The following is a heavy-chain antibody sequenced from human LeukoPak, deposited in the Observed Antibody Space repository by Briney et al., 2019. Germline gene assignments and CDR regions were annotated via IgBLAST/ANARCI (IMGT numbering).Heavy chain of an antibody. Sequence: PSETLSLTCTVSGYSISSGYYWGWIRQPPGKGLEWIGSIYHSGSTYYNPSLKSRVTISVDTSKNQFSLKLSSVTAADTAVYYCATAHCSGCSCYPLYYYYMDVWGKGTTVTVSS. D-gene: IGHD2-15*01. V-gene: IGHV4-38-2*02. CDR2: IYHSGST. CDR3: ATAHCSGCSCYPLYYYYMDV. J-gene: IGHJ6*03. CDR1: GYSISSGYY.